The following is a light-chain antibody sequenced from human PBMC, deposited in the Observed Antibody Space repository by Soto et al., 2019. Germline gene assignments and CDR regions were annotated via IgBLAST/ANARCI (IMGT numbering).Light chain of an antibody. V-gene: IGLV2-14*01. CDR2: EVN. CDR1: SSDIGGYNY. Sequence: QSVLAQPASVSGSPGQSITISCTGTSSDIGGYNYVYWYQQHPGNAPKLMIYEVNNRPSGVSSRFSGSRSGNTASLTVSGLQDEDEADYYCSSYSSTTTEYVFGTGTKVTVL. CDR3: SSYSSTTTEYV. J-gene: IGLJ1*01.